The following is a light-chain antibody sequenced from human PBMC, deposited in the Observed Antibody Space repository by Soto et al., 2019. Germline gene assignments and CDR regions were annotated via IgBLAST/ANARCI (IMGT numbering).Light chain of an antibody. V-gene: IGKV1-5*03. CDR3: PPYNSPIP. CDR1: QSPSTW. J-gene: IGKJ3*01. Sequence: DIQMTQSPSTLSASVGDRVTITCRASQSPSTWLAWYQQKPGKAPKLLIYKTSSLESGVPSRFSRSGSGDEFTPTIRSPAPEAFATYYLPPYNSPIPFRPGTKVDIK. CDR2: KTS.